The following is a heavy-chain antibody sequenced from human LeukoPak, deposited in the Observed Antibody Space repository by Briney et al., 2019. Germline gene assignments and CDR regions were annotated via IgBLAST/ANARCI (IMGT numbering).Heavy chain of an antibody. CDR2: INHSGST. J-gene: IGHJ4*02. Sequence: SETLSLTCAVYGGSFSGYYWSWIRQPPGKGLEWIGEINHSGSTNYNPSLKSRVTISVDTSKNQFSLKLSSVTAADTAVYYCARHRYYYDSSGQLYFDNWGQGSLVTVSS. V-gene: IGHV4-34*01. D-gene: IGHD3-22*01. CDR1: GGSFSGYY. CDR3: ARHRYYYDSSGQLYFDN.